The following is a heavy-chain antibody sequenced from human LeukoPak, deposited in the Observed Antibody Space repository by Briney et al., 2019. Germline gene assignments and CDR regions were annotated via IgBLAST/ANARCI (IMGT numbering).Heavy chain of an antibody. CDR1: GFTFNRDW. J-gene: IGHJ4*02. Sequence: GGSLRLSCAASGFTFNRDWTARVRQAPGKGLEWVANIKEDGSEKNYVDSVKGRFTISRDNAVNSVYLQMNDLRAEDTGVYYCATKEPSTSGWSYWGQGTLVTVSS. V-gene: IGHV3-7*01. D-gene: IGHD6-19*01. CDR3: ATKEPSTSGWSY. CDR2: IKEDGSEK.